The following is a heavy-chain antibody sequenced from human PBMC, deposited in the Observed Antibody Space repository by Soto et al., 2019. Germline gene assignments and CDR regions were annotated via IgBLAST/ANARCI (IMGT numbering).Heavy chain of an antibody. CDR3: AHSRYIDRYYYYYGMDV. D-gene: IGHD3-9*01. V-gene: IGHV2-5*02. Sequence: QITLKESGPTLVKPTQTLTLTCTFSSFSLSTSGVCVGWVRQPPGKALEWLALIYWDDDKRYSPSLKNRLPIAKDTSKNHVVLTMTNVDPVDTATYYCAHSRYIDRYYYYYGMDVWGQGTTVTVSS. J-gene: IGHJ6*02. CDR2: IYWDDDK. CDR1: SFSLSTSGVC.